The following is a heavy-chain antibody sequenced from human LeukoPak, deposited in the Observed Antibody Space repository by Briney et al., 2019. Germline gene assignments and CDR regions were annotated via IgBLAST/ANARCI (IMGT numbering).Heavy chain of an antibody. J-gene: IGHJ4*02. CDR1: GFTFSSHW. D-gene: IGHD2-2*01. CDR2: INPEGSDK. CDR3: VRLKGSTSVFDY. V-gene: IGHV3-7*03. Sequence: GGSLRLSCVASGFTFSSHWMTWVRQAPGKGLEWVGNINPEGSDKFYVDSVKGRFTMSRDNARNSLYLQLGSLRAEDTAVYYCVRLKGSTSVFDYWGQGTLVTV.